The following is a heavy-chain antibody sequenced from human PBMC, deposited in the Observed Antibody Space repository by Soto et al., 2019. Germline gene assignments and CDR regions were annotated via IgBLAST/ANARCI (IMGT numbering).Heavy chain of an antibody. D-gene: IGHD1-26*01. CDR2: ISSSGSTI. CDR1: GFTFSDYY. V-gene: IGHV3-11*01. CDR3: ARERQGATAYDAFDI. J-gene: IGHJ3*02. Sequence: LRLPCAASGFTFSDYYMSWIRQAPGKGLEWVSYISSSGSTIYYADSVKGRFTISRDNAKNSLYLQMNSLRAEDTAVYYCARERQGATAYDAFDIWGQGTMVTVSS.